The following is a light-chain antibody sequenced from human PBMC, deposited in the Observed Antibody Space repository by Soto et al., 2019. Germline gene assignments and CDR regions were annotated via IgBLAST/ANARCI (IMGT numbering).Light chain of an antibody. CDR1: HNISNW. Sequence: DIQMTQSPSTLSASVGDRVNISCRASHNISNWLAWFQQKPGKAPNLLIYKASTLEGGVPLRFSGSESGTEFTLTISGLQPDDCATYYCQQYNIYPWTFGQETNVEIK. CDR2: KAS. CDR3: QQYNIYPWT. V-gene: IGKV1-5*03. J-gene: IGKJ1*01.